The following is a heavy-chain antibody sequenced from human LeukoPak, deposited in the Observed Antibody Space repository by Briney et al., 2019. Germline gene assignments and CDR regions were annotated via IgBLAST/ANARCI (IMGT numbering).Heavy chain of an antibody. CDR1: GYTFSSFS. CDR2: ISVRSNYI. V-gene: IGHV3-21*01. J-gene: IGHJ4*02. D-gene: IGHD3-22*01. Sequence: PGGSLRLSCVASGYTFSSFSINWVRQAPGKGLEWVSSISVRSNYIYYADSVRGRFSISRDDARDSLFLQMNSLRAEDTAVYYCVRLRRNSDTSGYYYYYDFWGQRTLVTVSS. CDR3: VRLRRNSDTSGYYYYYDF.